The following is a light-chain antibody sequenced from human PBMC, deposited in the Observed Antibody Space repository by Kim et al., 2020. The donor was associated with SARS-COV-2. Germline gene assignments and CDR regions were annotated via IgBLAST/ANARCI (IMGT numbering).Light chain of an antibody. V-gene: IGKV1-5*03. Sequence: ASVGDRDTMPCRASQSIISGLASYQQKPGEAPMLLIYKASSVGSGVPSRCRGSGYRTEFALTISSLRPYDFAIFYCQQYNSYPCTFGQGTKVEIK. CDR3: QQYNSYPCT. CDR1: QSIISG. CDR2: KAS. J-gene: IGKJ1*01.